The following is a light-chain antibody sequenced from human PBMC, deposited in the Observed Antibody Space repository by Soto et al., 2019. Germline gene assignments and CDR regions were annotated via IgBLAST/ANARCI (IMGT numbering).Light chain of an antibody. CDR3: CSFAGSYNWV. J-gene: IGLJ3*02. Sequence: QSALTQPRSVSGSPGQSVTISCTGTSSDVGNYNYVSWYQQHPGKAPEVMIYHVSERPSGVPNRFSGSKSGNTASLTISGLQAEDEADYYCCSFAGSYNWVFGGGTKLTVL. CDR1: SSDVGNYNY. CDR2: HVS. V-gene: IGLV2-11*01.